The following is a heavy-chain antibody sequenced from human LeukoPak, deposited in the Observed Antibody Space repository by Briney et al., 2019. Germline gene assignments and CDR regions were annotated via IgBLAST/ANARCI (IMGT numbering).Heavy chain of an antibody. J-gene: IGHJ1*01. V-gene: IGHV4-39*07. CDR1: GDSISSSSYY. D-gene: IGHD3-10*01. CDR3: ARGSGTYEH. CDR2: IYYSGST. Sequence: SETLSLTCTVSGDSISSSSYYWGWIRQPPGKGLEWIGSIYYSGSTYYNPSLKSRVTISVDTSKNQFSLKLSSVTAADTAVYYCARGSGTYEHWGQGTLVTVSS.